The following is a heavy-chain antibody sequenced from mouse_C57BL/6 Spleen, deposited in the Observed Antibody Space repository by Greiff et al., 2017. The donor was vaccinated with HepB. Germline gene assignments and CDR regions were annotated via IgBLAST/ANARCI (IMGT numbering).Heavy chain of an antibody. V-gene: IGHV14-4*01. D-gene: IGHD3-2*02. CDR3: TRDSSGYVGAMDY. CDR2: IDPENGDT. CDR1: GFNIKDDY. Sequence: EVQLQQSGAELVRPGASVKLSCTASGFNIKDDYMHWVKQRPEQGLEWIGWIDPENGDTEYASKFQGKATITADTSSNTAYLQLSSLTSEDTAVYYCTRDSSGYVGAMDYWGQGTSGTVSS. J-gene: IGHJ4*01.